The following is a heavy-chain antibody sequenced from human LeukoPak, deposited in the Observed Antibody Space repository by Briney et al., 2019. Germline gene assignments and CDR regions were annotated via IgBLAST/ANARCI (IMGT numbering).Heavy chain of an antibody. Sequence: PGGSLRLSCAASGFTFSSYGMHWVRQAPGKGLEGVAFIRYDGSNKYYADSVKGRFTISRDNSKNTLYLQMNSLRAEDTAVYYCARGVGGDSCFDYWGQGTLVTVSS. V-gene: IGHV3-30*02. CDR2: IRYDGSNK. CDR1: GFTFSSYG. J-gene: IGHJ4*02. CDR3: ARGVGGDSCFDY. D-gene: IGHD4-23*01.